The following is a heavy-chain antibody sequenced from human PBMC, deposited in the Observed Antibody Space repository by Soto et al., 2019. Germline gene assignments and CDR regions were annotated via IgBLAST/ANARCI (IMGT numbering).Heavy chain of an antibody. CDR2: INGGGTYT. J-gene: IGHJ4*02. D-gene: IGHD2-2*01. V-gene: IGHV3-74*01. CDR1: GFTFSNYW. CDR3: ARGLDSGVTAAC. Sequence: EVQLVESGGGLVQPGGSLRLSCAASGFTFSNYWMYWVRQGPGKGLAWVSRINGGGTYTSSADSVKGRFAISRDNAKNTLYLQMNRLSPEVTAVYYGARGLDSGVTAACWGQGTLVTVSS.